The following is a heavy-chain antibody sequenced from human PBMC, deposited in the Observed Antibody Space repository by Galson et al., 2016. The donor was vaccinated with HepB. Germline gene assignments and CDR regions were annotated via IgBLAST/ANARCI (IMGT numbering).Heavy chain of an antibody. Sequence: SLRLSCAASGFTFSSYTMHWVRQTPGKGLEWVALIAYDGSNKYYSDSVKGRFTISRDNSKNTLYLQMNSLRAEDTAIYYCARDARYSSNWAYGVASPGFYYYGRDVWGQGTTVTVSS. CDR3: ARDARYSSNWAYGVASPGFYYYGRDV. CDR1: GFTFSSYT. J-gene: IGHJ6*02. D-gene: IGHD6-13*01. CDR2: IAYDGSNK. V-gene: IGHV3-30*04.